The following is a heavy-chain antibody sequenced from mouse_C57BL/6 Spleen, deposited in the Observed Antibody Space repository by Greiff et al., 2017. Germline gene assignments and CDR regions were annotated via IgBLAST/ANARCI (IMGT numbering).Heavy chain of an antibody. CDR3: ARLLWLRRSWFAY. V-gene: IGHV1-67*01. J-gene: IGHJ3*01. CDR2: ISTYYGDA. D-gene: IGHD2-2*01. CDR1: GYTFTDYA. Sequence: VQLQQSGPELVRPGVSVKISCKGSGYTFTDYAMHWVKQSHAKSLEWIGVISTYYGDASYNQKFKDKAKMTVDKSSSTAYMELARLTSEDSAVYYCARLLWLRRSWFAYWGQGTLVTVSA.